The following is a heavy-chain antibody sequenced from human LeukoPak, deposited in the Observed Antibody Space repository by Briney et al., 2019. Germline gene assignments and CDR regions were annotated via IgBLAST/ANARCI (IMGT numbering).Heavy chain of an antibody. CDR1: GFTFSNAW. J-gene: IGHJ6*03. V-gene: IGHV3-21*01. Sequence: PGGSLRLSCAASGFTFSNAWMSWVRQAPGKGLEWVSSISSSSSYIYYADSVKGRFTISRDNAKNSLYLQMNSLRAEDTAVYYCARVPYTVWVNYMDVWGKGTTVTVSS. CDR3: ARVPYTVWVNYMDV. CDR2: ISSSSSYI. D-gene: IGHD2-2*02.